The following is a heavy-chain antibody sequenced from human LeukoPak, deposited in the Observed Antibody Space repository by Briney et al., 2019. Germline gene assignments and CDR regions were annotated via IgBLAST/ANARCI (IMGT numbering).Heavy chain of an antibody. Sequence: PGGSLRLSCAASGFTFSSYAMSWVRQAPGKGLEWVSAISGSGGSTYYADSAKGRFTISRDNSKNTLYLQMNSLRAEDTAVYYCAKCTDVMDYYDSSGYYSLGGFDYWGQGTLVTVSS. CDR1: GFTFSSYA. J-gene: IGHJ4*02. CDR2: ISGSGGST. CDR3: AKCTDVMDYYDSSGYYSLGGFDY. V-gene: IGHV3-23*01. D-gene: IGHD3-22*01.